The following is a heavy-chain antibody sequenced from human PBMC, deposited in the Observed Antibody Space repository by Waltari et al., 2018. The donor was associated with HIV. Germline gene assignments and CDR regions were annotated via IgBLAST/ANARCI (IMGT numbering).Heavy chain of an antibody. D-gene: IGHD1-26*01. Sequence: FTFSSYWMHWVRQGPGKGLVWVSRINSDGTSTTYADSVRGRFTISRDNAKNTLYLQMNSLRAEDTAVYYCARSEMGATDYWGQGTLVTVSS. CDR1: FTFSSYW. CDR2: INSDGTST. J-gene: IGHJ4*02. CDR3: ARSEMGATDY. V-gene: IGHV3-74*01.